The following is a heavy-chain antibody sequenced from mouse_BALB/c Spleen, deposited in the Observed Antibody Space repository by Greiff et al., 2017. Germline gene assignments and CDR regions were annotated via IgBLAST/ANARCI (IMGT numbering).Heavy chain of an antibody. V-gene: IGHV1S81*02. D-gene: IGHD2-14*01. Sequence: VQLQQPGAELVKPGASVKLSCKASGYTFTSYYMYWVKQRPRQGLEWIGGINPSNGGTNFNEKFKSKATLTVDKSSSTAYMQLSSLTSEDSAVYYCTRYYRYEDYYAMDYWGQGTSVTVSS. CDR3: TRYYRYEDYYAMDY. CDR2: INPSNGGT. J-gene: IGHJ4*01. CDR1: GYTFTSYY.